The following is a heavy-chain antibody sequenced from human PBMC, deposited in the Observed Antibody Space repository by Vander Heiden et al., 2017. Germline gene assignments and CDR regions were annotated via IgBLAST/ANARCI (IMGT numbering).Heavy chain of an antibody. D-gene: IGHD7-27*01. CDR2: ISSSSSYI. CDR1: GFTFRSYR. V-gene: IGHV3-21*01. CDR3: ARVRTGEGDY. J-gene: IGHJ4*02. Sequence: EVQLVESGGGLVKPGGSLSLSCAASGFTFRSYRMNWVRQAPGKGLEWVSYISSSSSYIYYADSVKGRFTISRDNAKNSLYLQMNSLRAEDTAVYYCARVRTGEGDYWGQGTLVTVSS.